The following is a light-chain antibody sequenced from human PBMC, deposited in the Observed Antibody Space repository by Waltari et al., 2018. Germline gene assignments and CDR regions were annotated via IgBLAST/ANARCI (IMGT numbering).Light chain of an antibody. J-gene: IGLJ2*01. CDR3: CSYESPNTWV. CDR2: EVR. Sequence: QSALTQPASVSGSPGQSITISCTGTSSDVGSFDLVSWYRHHPGKAPELIIYEVRKRPSWVSNLFSCSYSGNTASLTISGLQAEDEADYYCCSYESPNTWVFGGGTKLTVL. V-gene: IGLV2-23*02. CDR1: SSDVGSFDL.